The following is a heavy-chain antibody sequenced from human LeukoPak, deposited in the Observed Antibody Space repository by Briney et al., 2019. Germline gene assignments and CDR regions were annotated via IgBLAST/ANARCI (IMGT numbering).Heavy chain of an antibody. J-gene: IGHJ4*02. D-gene: IGHD1-26*01. V-gene: IGHV3-30*04. CDR2: ISNDGNNK. CDR3: ARRSSGSPPYYFDY. CDR1: GFTFSSHA. Sequence: PGGSLRLSCAASGFTFSSHAVHWVRQAPGKGLEWVAVISNDGNNKYYGDSVKGRFTISRDNSKNTLYLLMNSLRADDTAVYYCARRSSGSPPYYFDYWGQGTLVTVSS.